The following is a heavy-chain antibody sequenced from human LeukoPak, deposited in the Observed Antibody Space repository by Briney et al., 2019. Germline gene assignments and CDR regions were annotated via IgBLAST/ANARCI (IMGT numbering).Heavy chain of an antibody. Sequence: SETLSLTCTVSGGSISSGNYYWSWIRQPAGKGLEWIGRIYTSGSTNYNPSLKSRVTISVDTSKNQFSLKLSSVTAADTAVYYCARSPDYYDSSGLDYWGQGTLVTVSS. CDR3: ARSPDYYDSSGLDY. V-gene: IGHV4-61*02. CDR2: IYTSGST. D-gene: IGHD3-22*01. CDR1: GGSISSGNYY. J-gene: IGHJ4*02.